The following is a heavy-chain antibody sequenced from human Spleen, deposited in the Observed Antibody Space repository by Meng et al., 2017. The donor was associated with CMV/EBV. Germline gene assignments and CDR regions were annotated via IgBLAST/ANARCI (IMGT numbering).Heavy chain of an antibody. CDR1: GFTFSSYS. Sequence: GGSLRLSCAASGFTFSSYSMNWVRQAPGKGLEWVSYISSSSGTMYYADSVKGRFTISRDNAKNTVYLQMNSLRAEDTAVYYCAREQVEYSSRLNGMDVWGQGTTVTVSS. J-gene: IGHJ6*02. D-gene: IGHD4-11*01. CDR3: AREQVEYSSRLNGMDV. V-gene: IGHV3-48*04. CDR2: ISSSSGTM.